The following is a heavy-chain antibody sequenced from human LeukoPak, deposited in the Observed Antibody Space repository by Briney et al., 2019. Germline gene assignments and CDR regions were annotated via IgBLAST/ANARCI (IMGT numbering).Heavy chain of an antibody. J-gene: IGHJ6*03. D-gene: IGHD2-2*01. CDR3: ARAGGIVVVPAATDYYYYMDV. CDR1: GFTFSSYA. Sequence: GGSLRLSCAASGFTFSSYAMSWVRQAPGKGLEWVSAISGSGGSTYYAESVKGRFTISRDNAKNSLYLQMNSLRAEDTAVYYCARAGGIVVVPAATDYYYYMDVWGKGTTVTVSS. V-gene: IGHV3-23*01. CDR2: ISGSGGST.